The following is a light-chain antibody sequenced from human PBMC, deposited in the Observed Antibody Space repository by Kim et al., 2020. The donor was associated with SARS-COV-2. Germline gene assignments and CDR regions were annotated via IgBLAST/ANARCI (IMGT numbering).Light chain of an antibody. CDR3: QQYNSYPYT. J-gene: IGKJ2*01. CDR1: QSISSW. Sequence: DIQMTQSPSTLSESVGDRVTITCRASQSISSWLAWYQQKPGKAPKLLIYDASSLESGVPSRFSGSGSGTEFTLTISSLQPDDFATYYCQQYNSYPYTFGQGTKLEI. V-gene: IGKV1-5*01. CDR2: DAS.